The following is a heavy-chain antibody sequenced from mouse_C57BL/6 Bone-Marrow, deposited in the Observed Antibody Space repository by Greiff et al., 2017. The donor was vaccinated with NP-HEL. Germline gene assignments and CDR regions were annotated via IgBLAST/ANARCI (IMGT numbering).Heavy chain of an antibody. J-gene: IGHJ3*01. CDR3: ARGELFAY. Sequence: EVHLVESGGGLVQPGGSLKLSCAASGFTFSDYYMYWVRQTPEKRLEWVAYISNGGGSTYYPDTVKGRFTISIDNAKNTLYLQMSRLKSEDTAMYYCARGELFAYWGQGTLVTVSA. CDR2: ISNGGGST. CDR1: GFTFSDYY. V-gene: IGHV5-12*01.